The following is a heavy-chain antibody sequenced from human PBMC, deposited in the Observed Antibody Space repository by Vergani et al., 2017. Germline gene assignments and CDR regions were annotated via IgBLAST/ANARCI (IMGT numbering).Heavy chain of an antibody. CDR1: GGSFSGYY. J-gene: IGHJ6*03. V-gene: IGHV4-34*11. CDR2: IYYSGST. D-gene: IGHD6-13*01. Sequence: QVQLQQWGAGLLKPSETLSLTCAVYGGSFSGYYWSWIRQPPGKGLEWIGYIYYSGSTNYNPSLKSRVTISVDTSKNQFSLKLSSVTAADTAVYYCAREVGIAAAGRVYYYYYYMDVWGKGTTVTVSS. CDR3: AREVGIAAAGRVYYYYYYMDV.